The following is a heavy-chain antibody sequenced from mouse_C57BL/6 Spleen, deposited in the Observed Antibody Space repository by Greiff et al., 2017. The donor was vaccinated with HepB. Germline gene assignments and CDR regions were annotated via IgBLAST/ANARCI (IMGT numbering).Heavy chain of an antibody. CDR2: ISYDGSN. V-gene: IGHV3-6*01. D-gene: IGHD2-13*01. J-gene: IGHJ4*01. CDR3: ASRYSDYEDYYAMDY. CDR1: GYSFTSCYF. Sequence: EVKLQESGPGLVKPSQSLSLTCSVTGYSFTSCYFWNWIRQFPGNKLEWMGYISYDGSNNYNPSLKNRISITRDTSKNQFFLKLNSVTTEDTATYYCASRYSDYEDYYAMDYWGQGTSVTVSS.